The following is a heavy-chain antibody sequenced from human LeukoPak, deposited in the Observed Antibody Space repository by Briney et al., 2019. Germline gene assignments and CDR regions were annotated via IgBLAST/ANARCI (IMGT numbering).Heavy chain of an antibody. CDR2: ISGSGGVT. Sequence: GGSLRLSCAASGFTFRDYAMSWVRQAPGKGLEWVSGISGSGGVTYYADSVRGRFTISRDNSKYTVYLQMNSLRAEDTAVYYCARQNQFYDILTDYYTLGAFDYWGQGTLVTVSS. CDR3: ARQNQFYDILTDYYTLGAFDY. V-gene: IGHV3-23*01. J-gene: IGHJ4*02. D-gene: IGHD3-9*01. CDR1: GFTFRDYA.